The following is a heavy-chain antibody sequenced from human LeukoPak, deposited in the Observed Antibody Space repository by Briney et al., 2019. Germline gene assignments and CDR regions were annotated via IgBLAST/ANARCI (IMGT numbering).Heavy chain of an antibody. CDR3: VSIAAADDGKRGL. CDR1: GFTFSSYA. J-gene: IGHJ4*02. CDR2: ISGSGGST. V-gene: IGHV3-23*01. Sequence: GGSLRLSCAASGFTFSSYAMSWVRQAPGKGLEWVSAISGSGGSTYYADSVKGRFTISRDNAKNSLYLQMNSLRAEDTAVYYCVSIAAADDGKRGLWGQGTLVTVSS. D-gene: IGHD6-13*01.